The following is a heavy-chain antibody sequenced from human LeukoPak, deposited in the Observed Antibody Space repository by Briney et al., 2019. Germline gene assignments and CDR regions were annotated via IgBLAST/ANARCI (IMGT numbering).Heavy chain of an antibody. J-gene: IGHJ5*02. V-gene: IGHV4-59*11. Sequence: TSETLSLTCTVSGGSIGSHYWTWIRQTPGKGLEWIGYVYDIGSTKYNPSLKSRVTISVDTSKNQFSLRLSSVTAADTAVYYCAGGYSYGYAWGQGTLVTVSS. CDR1: GGSIGSHY. D-gene: IGHD5-18*01. CDR3: AGGYSYGYA. CDR2: VYDIGST.